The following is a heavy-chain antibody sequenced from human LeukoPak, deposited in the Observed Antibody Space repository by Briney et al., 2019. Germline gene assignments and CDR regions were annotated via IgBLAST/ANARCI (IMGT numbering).Heavy chain of an antibody. V-gene: IGHV4-59*01. J-gene: IGHJ3*01. CDR1: GGSISYYY. CDR2: IYYSGTT. CDR3: ARVSCSSTSCPRRDALDV. Sequence: SETLSLTCTVSGGSISYYYWSWIRQPPGKGPQWVGYIYYSGTTNYNPSLTGRVTISVDTSKNQFSLNLTSVTTADTAVYYCARVSCSSTSCPRRDALDVWGQGTMVTVSS. D-gene: IGHD2-2*01.